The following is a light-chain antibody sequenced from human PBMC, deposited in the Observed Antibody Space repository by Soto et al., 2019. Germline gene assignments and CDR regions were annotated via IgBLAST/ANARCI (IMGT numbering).Light chain of an antibody. Sequence: EIVLAQSPGTLSFSPGERATLSCRASQTISSRYLTWYQQKPGQVPRLLIYGASSRATGIPDRFSGGGSGTDFTLTISRLEPEDVAVYYCQHSGNSHGTFGQGTKVDI. J-gene: IGKJ1*01. V-gene: IGKV3-20*01. CDR2: GAS. CDR1: QTISSRY. CDR3: QHSGNSHGT.